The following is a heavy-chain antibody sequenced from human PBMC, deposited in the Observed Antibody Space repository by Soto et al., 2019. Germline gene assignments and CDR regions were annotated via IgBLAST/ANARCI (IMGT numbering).Heavy chain of an antibody. CDR3: ARTYDSNGYANEFDS. Sequence: QLQESGPGLVKASETLSLTCTVSGGSISSTDHYWGWIRQPPGKGLEWLGSIYYAGSTFHNPSLKRRATISVDTSRNQFSLRLSSVTASDTAVYYCARTYDSNGYANEFDSWGQGILVTVTS. V-gene: IGHV4-39*01. D-gene: IGHD3-22*01. J-gene: IGHJ4*02. CDR1: GGSISSTDHY. CDR2: IYYAGST.